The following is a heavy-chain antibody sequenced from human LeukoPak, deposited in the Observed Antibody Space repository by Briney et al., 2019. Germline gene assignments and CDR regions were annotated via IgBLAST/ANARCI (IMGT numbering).Heavy chain of an antibody. CDR3: ARGPYSSGWLGY. CDR1: GFTFSSYA. J-gene: IGHJ4*02. CDR2: ISSNGGST. Sequence: PGGSPRLSCAASGFTFSSYAMHWVRQAPGKGLEYVSAISSNGGSTYYADSVKGRFAISRDNSKNTLSLQMGSLRAEDMAVYYCARGPYSSGWLGYWGQGTLVTVSS. D-gene: IGHD6-19*01. V-gene: IGHV3-64*02.